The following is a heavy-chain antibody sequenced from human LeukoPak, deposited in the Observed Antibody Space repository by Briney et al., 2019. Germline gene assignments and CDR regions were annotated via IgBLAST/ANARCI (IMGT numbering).Heavy chain of an antibody. J-gene: IGHJ6*03. V-gene: IGHV3-23*01. CDR1: GFTFSSYA. CDR3: ASPRAAGDNYYYYYMDV. D-gene: IGHD6-13*01. CDR2: ISGSGGST. Sequence: GGSLRLSCAASGFTFSSYAMSWVRQAPGKGLEWVSAISGSGGSTYYADSVKGRFTISRDNSKNTLYLQMNSLRAEDTAVYYCASPRAAGDNYYYYYMDVWGKGTTVTVSS.